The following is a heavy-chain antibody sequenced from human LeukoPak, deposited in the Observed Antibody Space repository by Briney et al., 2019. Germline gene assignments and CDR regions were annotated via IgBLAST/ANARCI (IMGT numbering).Heavy chain of an antibody. CDR1: GYTLTELS. V-gene: IGHV1-24*01. D-gene: IGHD1-26*01. Sequence: ASVKVSCKVSGYTLTELSMHWVRQAPGKGLEWMGGFDPEDGETIYAQKFQGRVTMTEDTSTDTAYMELSSLRSEDTAVYYCATDWIVGATNAFDIWGQGTMVTVSS. CDR3: ATDWIVGATNAFDI. CDR2: FDPEDGET. J-gene: IGHJ3*02.